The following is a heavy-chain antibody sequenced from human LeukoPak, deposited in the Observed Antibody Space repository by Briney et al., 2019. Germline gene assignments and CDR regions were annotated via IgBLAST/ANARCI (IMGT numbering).Heavy chain of an antibody. CDR1: GFIFSSYA. CDR3: AREGIVVVPAAIPFDY. Sequence: LAGGSLRLSCAASGFIFSSYAMHWVRQAPGKGLEWVAVISYDGSNKYYADSVKGRFTISRDNSKNTLYLQMNSLRAEDTAVYYCAREGIVVVPAAIPFDYWGQGTLVTVSS. D-gene: IGHD2-2*01. CDR2: ISYDGSNK. J-gene: IGHJ4*02. V-gene: IGHV3-30*04.